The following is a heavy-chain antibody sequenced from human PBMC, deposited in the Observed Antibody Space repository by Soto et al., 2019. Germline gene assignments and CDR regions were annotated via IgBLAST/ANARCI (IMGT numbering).Heavy chain of an antibody. CDR2: ISGSGGGT. Sequence: PGGSLRLSCAVSGFTFSDYAMSWVRQAPGKGLEWVSGISGSGGGTHYADSVKGRFTISRDNSKNTVFLQMNSLRAEDTAVYYCAKDGGWYGGLYYFDYWGQGTLVTVSS. D-gene: IGHD6-19*01. V-gene: IGHV3-23*01. J-gene: IGHJ4*02. CDR1: GFTFSDYA. CDR3: AKDGGWYGGLYYFDY.